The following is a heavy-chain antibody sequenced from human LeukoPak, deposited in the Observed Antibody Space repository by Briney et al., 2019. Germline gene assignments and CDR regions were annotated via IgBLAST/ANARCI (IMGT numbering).Heavy chain of an antibody. V-gene: IGHV3-30-3*01. Sequence: GGSLRLSCAASKFTFSNYAMHWVRQAPGKGLEWGAVISYDGSNKYYADSVKGRFTISRDNSKNTLYLQMNSLRAEDTAVFYCARHRAQLVLDYYYGMDVWGQGTTVTVSS. CDR3: ARHRAQLVLDYYYGMDV. CDR1: KFTFSNYA. D-gene: IGHD1-1*01. CDR2: ISYDGSNK. J-gene: IGHJ6*02.